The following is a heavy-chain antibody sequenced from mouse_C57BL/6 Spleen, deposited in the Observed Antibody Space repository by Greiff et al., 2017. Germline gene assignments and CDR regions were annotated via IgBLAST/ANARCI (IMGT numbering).Heavy chain of an antibody. CDR3: ARGLDWYFDV. J-gene: IGHJ1*03. D-gene: IGHD2-2*01. Sequence: EVKLMESGPELVKPGASVKISCKASGYSFTDYNMNWVKQSNGKSLEWIGVINPNYGTTSYNQKFKGKATLTVDQSSSTAYMQLNSLTSEDSAVYCGARGLDWYFDVWGTGTTVTVSS. CDR2: INPNYGTT. V-gene: IGHV1-39*01. CDR1: GYSFTDYN.